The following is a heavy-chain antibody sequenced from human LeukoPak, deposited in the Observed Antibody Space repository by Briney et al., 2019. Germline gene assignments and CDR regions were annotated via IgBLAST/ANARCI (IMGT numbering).Heavy chain of an antibody. CDR2: IYYSGKA. Sequence: PSETLSLTCTVSGGSISTYYWTWTRQPPGKGLEWIGYIYYSGKANYNPSLNNRVTMSVDTSKNQFSLKLSSVTAADTAVYYCAVSYDGMDVWGQGTTVTVSS. CDR1: GGSISTYY. V-gene: IGHV4-59*12. D-gene: IGHD2-2*01. CDR3: AVSYDGMDV. J-gene: IGHJ6*02.